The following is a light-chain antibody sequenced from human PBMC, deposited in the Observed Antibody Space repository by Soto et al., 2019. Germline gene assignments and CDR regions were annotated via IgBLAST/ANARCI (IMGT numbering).Light chain of an antibody. CDR2: DAS. V-gene: IGKV3-11*01. CDR1: QSVSSY. CDR3: QQGSNFT. J-gene: IGKJ4*01. Sequence: EIVLTQSPATLSLSPGERATLSCRASQSVSSYLAWYQQKPGQAPRLLIYDASNRATGIPARFSGSGSETDFTFTISSLESEDFAVYYCQQGSNFTFGGGTKVEIK.